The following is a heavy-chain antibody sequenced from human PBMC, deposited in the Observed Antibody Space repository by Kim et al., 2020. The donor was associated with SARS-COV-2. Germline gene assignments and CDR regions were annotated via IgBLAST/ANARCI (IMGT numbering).Heavy chain of an antibody. V-gene: IGHV1-46*01. CDR3: ARLSFHDSTCYYYCDY. CDR1: GYTFVNYY. D-gene: IGHD3-22*01. CDR2: INPSGGGT. J-gene: IGHJ4*02. Sequence: ASVKVSCKASGYTFVNYYMHWVRQAPGQGLEWMGMINPSGGGTNYAQNLQGRVTMTRDTSTSTVFMEVSSLRSEDTAVYYCARLSFHDSTCYYYCDYWGQ.